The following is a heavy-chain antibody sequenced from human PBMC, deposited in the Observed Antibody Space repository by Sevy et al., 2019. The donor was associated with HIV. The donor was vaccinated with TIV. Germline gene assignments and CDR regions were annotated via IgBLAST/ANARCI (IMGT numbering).Heavy chain of an antibody. CDR3: VRDRGGSGYEGFDY. D-gene: IGHD5-12*01. J-gene: IGHJ4*02. V-gene: IGHV3-30-3*01. CDR2: ISYDGSNK. CDR1: GFTFSNYP. Sequence: GGSLRLSCSASGFTFSNYPMHWVRQAPGKGLEWVAVISYDGSNKYYADSVKGRFTISRDNSKNTLYLQMDSLRAEDTAVYYCVRDRGGSGYEGFDYWGQGTLVTVSS.